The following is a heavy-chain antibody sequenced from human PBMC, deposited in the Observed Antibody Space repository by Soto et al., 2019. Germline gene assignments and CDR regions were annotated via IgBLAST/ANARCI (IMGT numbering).Heavy chain of an antibody. V-gene: IGHV6-1*01. J-gene: IGHJ4*02. CDR1: WEGFASKMSA. Sequence: SQTLSLTCAISWEGFASKMSAWNWIRHSPSRGLEWLGRTYYRSKWYNDYAVSVKSRITINPDTSKNQFSLQLNSVTPEDTAVYYCARDRRNIVATNIDSWGKRPLVSVSS. D-gene: IGHD5-12*01. CDR2: TYYRSKWYN. CDR3: ARDRRNIVATNIDS.